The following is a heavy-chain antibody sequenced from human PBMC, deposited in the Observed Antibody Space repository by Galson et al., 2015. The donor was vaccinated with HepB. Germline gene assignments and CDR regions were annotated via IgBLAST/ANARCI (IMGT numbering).Heavy chain of an antibody. CDR3: AKDYVVVTAITTPQPYYFDY. J-gene: IGHJ4*02. CDR1: GFTFSSYA. Sequence: SLRLSCAASGFTFSSYAMSWVRQAPGKGLEWVSGISASGVSTYYADSVKGRFTISRDNSKNTLYLQMNSLRAEDTAVYYCAKDYVVVTAITTPQPYYFDYWGQGILVTVSS. CDR2: ISASGVST. D-gene: IGHD2-21*02. V-gene: IGHV3-23*01.